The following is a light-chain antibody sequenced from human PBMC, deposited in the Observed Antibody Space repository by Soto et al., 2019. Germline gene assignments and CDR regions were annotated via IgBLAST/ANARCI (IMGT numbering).Light chain of an antibody. CDR1: RSVISSY. J-gene: IGKJ2*02. CDR3: QQYGNSPCT. V-gene: IGKV3-20*01. CDR2: GAS. Sequence: EIVLTQSPGPLSLPQGEKATLSGRASRSVISSYLAGYKQNPGQAPRLPTYGASSRATGIPDRFSGGGSGTDFTLTISRLEPEDFAVYYCQQYGNSPCTFGRGTKLEIK.